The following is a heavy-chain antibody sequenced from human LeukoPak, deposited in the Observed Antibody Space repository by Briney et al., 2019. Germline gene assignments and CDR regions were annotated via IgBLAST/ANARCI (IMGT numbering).Heavy chain of an antibody. Sequence: GGSLRLSCAASGFTFSSNSMTWVRQTPGKGLEWVSGISGSGDSTFYADSVKGRFTISRDNSRNTLYLQMSNLRPEDTAVYYCTKWSGFGDDWGPGTLVTVSS. CDR3: TKWSGFGDD. J-gene: IGHJ4*02. D-gene: IGHD3-10*01. V-gene: IGHV3-23*01. CDR2: ISGSGDST. CDR1: GFTFSSNS.